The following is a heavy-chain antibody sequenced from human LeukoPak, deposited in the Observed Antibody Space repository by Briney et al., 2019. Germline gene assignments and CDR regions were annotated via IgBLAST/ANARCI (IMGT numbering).Heavy chain of an antibody. CDR2: INPNSGGT. CDR3: AREGTGTTTSYGMDV. V-gene: IGHV1-2*02. D-gene: IGHD1-7*01. J-gene: IGHJ6*02. Sequence: ASVKVSCKASGYTFTSYPISWVRQAPGQGLEWMGWINPNSGGTNYAQKFQGRVTMTRDTSISTAYMELSRLRSDDTAVYYCAREGTGTTTSYGMDVWGQGTTVTVSS. CDR1: GYTFTSYP.